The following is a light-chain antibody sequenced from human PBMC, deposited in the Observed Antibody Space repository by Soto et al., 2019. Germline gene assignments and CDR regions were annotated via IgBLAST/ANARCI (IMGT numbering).Light chain of an antibody. CDR1: QSVSSN. CDR3: QQYGSSLS. CDR2: GAS. Sequence: EIVMTQSPATLSVSPVERATLSCRASQSVSSNLAWYQQKPGQAPRLLIYGASSRATGIPDRFSGSGSGTDFTLTISRLEPEDFAVYYCQQYGSSLSFGQGTKVDIK. J-gene: IGKJ1*01. V-gene: IGKV3-20*01.